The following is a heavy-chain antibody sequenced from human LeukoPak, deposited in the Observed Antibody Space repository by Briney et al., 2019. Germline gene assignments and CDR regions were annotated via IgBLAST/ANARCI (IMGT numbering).Heavy chain of an antibody. Sequence: SVKVSCMASGGTFSSYAISWVRQAPGQGLEWMGGIIPVFGTANYAQKFQGRVTITTDEFTSTAYMELSSLRSEDTAVYFCARDSGLAHYYYYMDVWGKGTTVTVSS. CDR2: IIPVFGTA. V-gene: IGHV1-69*05. CDR3: ARDSGLAHYYYYMDV. CDR1: GGTFSSYA. J-gene: IGHJ6*03.